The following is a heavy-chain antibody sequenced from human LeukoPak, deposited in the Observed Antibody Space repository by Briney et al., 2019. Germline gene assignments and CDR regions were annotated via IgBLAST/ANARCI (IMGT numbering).Heavy chain of an antibody. J-gene: IGHJ5*02. Sequence: GGSLRLSCAASGFTVSDNYMSWVRQATGKGLEWVSVIYSGGTTSSADTVKGRFTISRDNSKNTLYLQMNSLRAEDTAVYYCARHDSWAGWFDPWGQGTLATVSS. D-gene: IGHD3-22*01. V-gene: IGHV3-53*01. CDR1: GFTVSDNY. CDR3: ARHDSWAGWFDP. CDR2: IYSGGTT.